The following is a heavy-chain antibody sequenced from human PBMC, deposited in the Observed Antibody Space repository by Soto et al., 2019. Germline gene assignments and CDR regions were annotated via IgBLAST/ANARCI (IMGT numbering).Heavy chain of an antibody. Sequence: EASVKVSCKASGGTFSSYAISWVRQAPGQGLEWMGGIIHIFGTANYAQKFQGRVTLTADKSTSTAYMELSSLRSEDTAVYYCASTVVDISAFDIWGQGTMVTVSS. J-gene: IGHJ3*02. D-gene: IGHD5-12*01. CDR1: GGTFSSYA. V-gene: IGHV1-69*06. CDR2: IIHIFGTA. CDR3: ASTVVDISAFDI.